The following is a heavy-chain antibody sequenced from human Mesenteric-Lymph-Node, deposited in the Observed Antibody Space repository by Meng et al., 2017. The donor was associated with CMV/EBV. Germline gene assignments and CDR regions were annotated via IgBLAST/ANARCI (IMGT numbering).Heavy chain of an antibody. J-gene: IGHJ5*02. Sequence: YTFTSYDISWVRQATGQGLEWMGWMNPNSGNTGYAQKFQGRVTMTRNTSISTAYMELSSLRSEDTAVYYCAIDRSSSWYGATNWFDPWGQGTLVTVSS. D-gene: IGHD6-13*01. CDR3: AIDRSSSWYGATNWFDP. V-gene: IGHV1-8*01. CDR2: MNPNSGNT. CDR1: YTFTSYD.